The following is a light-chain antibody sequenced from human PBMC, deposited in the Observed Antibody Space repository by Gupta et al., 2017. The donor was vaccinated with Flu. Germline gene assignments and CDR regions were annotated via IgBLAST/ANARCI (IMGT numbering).Light chain of an antibody. CDR3: QQDDSSPYS. Sequence: EIVLTQSPGTLSLSPGETATLSCRASQSVRSNYLAWYQQKPGQAPRLLIYGASSRAAGIPDRFSGSESERDFILTITRLVPKNFAVYYCQQDDSSPYSFGQGTKLEI. CDR2: GAS. CDR1: QSVRSNY. V-gene: IGKV3-20*01. J-gene: IGKJ2*03.